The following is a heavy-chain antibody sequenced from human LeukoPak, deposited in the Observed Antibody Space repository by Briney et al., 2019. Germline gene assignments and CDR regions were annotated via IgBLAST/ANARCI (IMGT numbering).Heavy chain of an antibody. D-gene: IGHD3-22*01. Sequence: SETLSLTCAVYGGSFSGYYWSWIRQPPGKGLEWIGEINHSGSTNYNPSLKSRVTISVDTSKNQFSLKLSSVTAADTAVYYCARAVGHYYDSSGYFAFDYWGQGTLVTVSS. CDR1: GGSFSGYY. J-gene: IGHJ4*02. CDR3: ARAVGHYYDSSGYFAFDY. V-gene: IGHV4-34*01. CDR2: INHSGST.